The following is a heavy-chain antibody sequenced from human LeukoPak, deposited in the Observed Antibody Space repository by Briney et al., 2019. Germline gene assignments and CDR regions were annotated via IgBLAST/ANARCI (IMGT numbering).Heavy chain of an antibody. CDR3: ASAAGAFDN. Sequence: PGTSLRLSCAASGLTFSAYSMHWVCHAPGKGLGWVSLIWSDVTDKYYTESVRGRVTISRDNSKNTLYLQMNPLIIEDTAVYYCASAAGAFDNWGQGTMISVSS. CDR1: GLTFSAYS. D-gene: IGHD6-13*01. J-gene: IGHJ3*02. CDR2: IWSDVTDK. V-gene: IGHV3-33*01.